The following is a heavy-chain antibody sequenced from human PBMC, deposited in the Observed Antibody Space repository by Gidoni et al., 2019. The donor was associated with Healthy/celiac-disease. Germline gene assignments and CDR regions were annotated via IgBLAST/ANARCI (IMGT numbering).Heavy chain of an antibody. CDR3: ARGWLTTVTLSVWFDP. D-gene: IGHD4-17*01. Sequence: QVQLVQSGADVKKHGSSMKVSCKAYGGTFSSYAISWVRTAPGQGLEWMGVVMTIFGTANYAKKFQGRGTITADESTRKAYMELSSRRSEDTAVYYCARGWLTTVTLSVWFDPWGQGTLVTVSS. V-gene: IGHV1-69*01. CDR2: VMTIFGTA. CDR1: GGTFSSYA. J-gene: IGHJ5*02.